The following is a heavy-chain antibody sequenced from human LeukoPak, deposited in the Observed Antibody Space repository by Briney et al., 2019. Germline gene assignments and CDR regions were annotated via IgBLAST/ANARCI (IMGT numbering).Heavy chain of an antibody. D-gene: IGHD6-13*01. Sequence: HPGGSLRLSCAVSGFSFRSYAMSWVRQAPGKGLEWVSGISDGGGSTYYADSVKGRFTISRDNSKNTLYLRMNSLRAEDTAVYYCAKDRGSSSSSYYPTNYYYYGMDVWGQGTTVTVSS. CDR1: GFSFRSYA. V-gene: IGHV3-23*01. J-gene: IGHJ6*02. CDR3: AKDRGSSSSSYYPTNYYYYGMDV. CDR2: ISDGGGST.